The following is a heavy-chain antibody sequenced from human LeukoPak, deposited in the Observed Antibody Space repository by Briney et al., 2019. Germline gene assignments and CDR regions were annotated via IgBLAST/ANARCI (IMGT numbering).Heavy chain of an antibody. Sequence: ASVKVSCKVSGYTLTELSMHWVRQAPGKGLEWRGGFDPEDGETIYAQKFQGRVTMTEDTSTDTAYMELSSLRSEDTAVYYCATEYSGSYGLVPFDYWGQGTLVTVSS. CDR3: ATEYSGSYGLVPFDY. D-gene: IGHD1-26*01. CDR2: FDPEDGET. CDR1: GYTLTELS. V-gene: IGHV1-24*01. J-gene: IGHJ4*02.